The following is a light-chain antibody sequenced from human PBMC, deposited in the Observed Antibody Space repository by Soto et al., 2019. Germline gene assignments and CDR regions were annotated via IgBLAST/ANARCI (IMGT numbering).Light chain of an antibody. V-gene: IGLV2-14*01. Sequence: QSVLTQPASVSGSPGQSITISCTGTSSDVGGYNCVSWYQQHPGKAPKLMIYEVSNRPSGVSNRFSGSKSGNTASLTISGLQAEDEADYYCSSYTSSSTLGVFGTGTKLTVL. CDR1: SSDVGGYNC. CDR3: SSYTSSSTLGV. CDR2: EVS. J-gene: IGLJ1*01.